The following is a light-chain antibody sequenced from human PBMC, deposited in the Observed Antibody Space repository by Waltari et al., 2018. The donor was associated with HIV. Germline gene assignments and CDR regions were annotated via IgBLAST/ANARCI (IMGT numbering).Light chain of an antibody. CDR2: GAS. CDR1: QRVSAN. CDR3: QQYNNWPQT. J-gene: IGKJ2*01. V-gene: IGKV3-15*01. Sequence: EMVMTQSAAPLSVSPGERATLSCRASQRVSANLAWYQQKPGQAPRLLIYGASTRPTGIPARFSGSGSETEFTLTISSLQSEDFAVYYCQQYNNWPQTFGQGTKLEIK.